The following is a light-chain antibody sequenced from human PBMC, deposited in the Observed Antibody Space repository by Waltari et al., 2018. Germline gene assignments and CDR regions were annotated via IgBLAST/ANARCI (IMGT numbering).Light chain of an antibody. Sequence: QSALTQPPSASGSPGQSVTISCTGTSSAVGTYHYVSWYQQHPGKAPKLMIYEVTKRPSGVPDRFSGSKSGNTASLTVSGLQAEDEADYYCSSYAGSNNLLFGGGTKLTVL. V-gene: IGLV2-8*01. CDR1: SSAVGTYHY. CDR2: EVT. CDR3: SSYAGSNNLL. J-gene: IGLJ2*01.